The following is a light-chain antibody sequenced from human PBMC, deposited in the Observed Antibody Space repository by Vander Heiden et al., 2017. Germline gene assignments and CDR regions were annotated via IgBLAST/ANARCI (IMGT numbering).Light chain of an antibody. J-gene: IGKJ2*01. Sequence: IVLTQSPATLSLSPGARATLSCRASQSISAYLAWYQQKPGKAPRLLIYDASNRDTGIPARFSGSGSGTDFTLTISNLESEDFAVYYCQQCYSWPRTFGQGTKVEI. CDR1: QSISAY. V-gene: IGKV3-11*01. CDR3: QQCYSWPRT. CDR2: DAS.